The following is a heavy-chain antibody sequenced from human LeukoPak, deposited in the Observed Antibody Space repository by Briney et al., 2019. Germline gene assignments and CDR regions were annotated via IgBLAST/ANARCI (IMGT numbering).Heavy chain of an antibody. CDR1: GFTFSSYA. D-gene: IGHD3-10*01. J-gene: IGHJ5*02. Sequence: GGSLRLSCAASGFTFSSYAMHWVRQAPGKGLEWVAVISYDGSNKYYADSVRSRFTISGDNSKNTLYLQMNSLRAEDTAVYYCARDKGSAWGQGTLVTVPS. CDR2: ISYDGSNK. CDR3: ARDKGSA. V-gene: IGHV3-30-3*01.